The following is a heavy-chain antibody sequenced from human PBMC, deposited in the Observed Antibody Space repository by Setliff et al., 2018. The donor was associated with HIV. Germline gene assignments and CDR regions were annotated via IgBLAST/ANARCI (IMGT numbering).Heavy chain of an antibody. D-gene: IGHD3-10*01. CDR1: GGSFSGYS. V-gene: IGHV4-34*01. Sequence: PSETLSLTCAVYGGSFSGYSWSWIRQPPGKGLEWIGEINHSGSTNYNPSLKSRVTISVDTSKNQFSLKLTSVTAADTAVYFCARVPFGSGSYYFDFWGQGTLVTVSS. CDR2: INHSGST. CDR3: ARVPFGSGSYYFDF. J-gene: IGHJ4*02.